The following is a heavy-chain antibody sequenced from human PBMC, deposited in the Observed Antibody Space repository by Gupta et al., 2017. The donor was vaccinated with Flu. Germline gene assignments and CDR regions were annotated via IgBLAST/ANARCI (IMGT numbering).Heavy chain of an antibody. CDR1: GGSISSYY. CDR3: ARIAYCGGDCHNAFDI. Sequence: QVQLQESGPGLVKPSETLSLTCTVSGGSISSYYWSWIRQPPGKGLEWIGYIYYSGSTNYNPSLKSRVTISVDTSKNQFSLKLSSVTAADTAVYYCARIAYCGGDCHNAFDIWGQGTMVTVSS. J-gene: IGHJ3*02. D-gene: IGHD2-21*02. V-gene: IGHV4-59*01. CDR2: IYYSGST.